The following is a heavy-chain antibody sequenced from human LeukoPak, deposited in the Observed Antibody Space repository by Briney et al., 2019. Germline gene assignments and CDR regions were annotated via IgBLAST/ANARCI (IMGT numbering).Heavy chain of an antibody. CDR3: TTRRQDGW. D-gene: IGHD2-15*01. Sequence: GSLXLSCVGSGFTFSDAWMSWVRQAPGKGLEWVGRIKSKSDGGTIDYAAPVKGRFTISRDDSRNTLYLQMNSLKTEDTAVYYCTTRRQDGWWGQGTLVTVS. J-gene: IGHJ4*02. CDR2: IKSKSDGGTI. CDR1: GFTFSDAW. V-gene: IGHV3-15*01.